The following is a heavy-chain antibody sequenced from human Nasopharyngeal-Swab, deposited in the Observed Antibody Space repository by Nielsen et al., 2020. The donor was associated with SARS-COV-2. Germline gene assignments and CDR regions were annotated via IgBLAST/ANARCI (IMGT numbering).Heavy chain of an antibody. V-gene: IGHV3-30*18. J-gene: IGHJ3*01. CDR1: GFTFSDHA. D-gene: IGHD3-10*01. CDR3: AKEMFKYGSGVSSDGLDV. CDR2: ISYDETDQ. Sequence: GGSLRLSCAASGFTFSDHAIHWVRQAPGKGLEWVAVISYDETDQYYSGSVKGRFTISRDSSKKVVYLQMNSLRPEDTGLYYCAKEMFKYGSGVSSDGLDVWGQGTRVTVSS.